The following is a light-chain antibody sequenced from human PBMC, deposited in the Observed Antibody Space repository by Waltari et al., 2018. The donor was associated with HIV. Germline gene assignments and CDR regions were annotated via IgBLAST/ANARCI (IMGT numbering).Light chain of an antibody. CDR3: QQYNNWPLT. V-gene: IGKV3-15*01. CDR2: GAS. J-gene: IGKJ4*01. CDR1: QMVSSD. Sequence: EIVMTQSPATLSVSPGERVTLACRASQMVSSDLAWYQQQPGQAPRLLIYGASTRATGIPARFSGSKSGTEFTLAISSLQSEDFAVYYCQQYNNWPLTFGGGTKVEIK.